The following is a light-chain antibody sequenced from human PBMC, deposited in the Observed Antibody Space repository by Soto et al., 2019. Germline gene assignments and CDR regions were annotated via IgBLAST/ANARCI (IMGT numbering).Light chain of an antibody. CDR1: QSVSSNY. V-gene: IGKV3-20*01. Sequence: EIVMTQSPATRSVSPGKRATLSSRASQSVSSNYLAWFQQKPGQAPRLLISGASNRASDIPDRFSGSGSWTDFTPTISRLEPEDFAVYYCLQYGSSPHTFGQGTRLEIK. CDR2: GAS. CDR3: LQYGSSPHT. J-gene: IGKJ5*01.